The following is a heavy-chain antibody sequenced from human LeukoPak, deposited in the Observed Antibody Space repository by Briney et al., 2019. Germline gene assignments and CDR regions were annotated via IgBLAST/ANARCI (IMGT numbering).Heavy chain of an antibody. J-gene: IGHJ6*03. Sequence: SETLSLTCTVSGGSVRSYYWSWIRQPRGKGLEWIGYIYYSGSTNYNPSLKSRVTISVDTSKNQFSLKLSSVTAADTAVYYCARGKRGGYDYYYYYYMDVWGKGTTVTVSS. CDR2: IYYSGST. CDR3: ARGKRGGYDYYYYYYMDV. CDR1: GGSVRSYY. D-gene: IGHD5-12*01. V-gene: IGHV4-59*02.